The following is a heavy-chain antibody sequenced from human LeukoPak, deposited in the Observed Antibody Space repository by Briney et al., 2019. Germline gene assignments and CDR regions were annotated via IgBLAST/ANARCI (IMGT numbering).Heavy chain of an antibody. CDR2: IYTSGST. J-gene: IGHJ3*02. CDR3: ARDRSGYSSSWLFDAFDI. V-gene: IGHV4-4*07. CDR1: GGSISSYY. D-gene: IGHD6-13*01. Sequence: SETLSLTCTVSGGSISSYYWSWIRQPAGKGLEWIGRIYTSGSTNYNPSLKSRVTISVDTSKNQFSLKLSSVTAADTAVYYCARDRSGYSSSWLFDAFDIWGQGTMVTVSS.